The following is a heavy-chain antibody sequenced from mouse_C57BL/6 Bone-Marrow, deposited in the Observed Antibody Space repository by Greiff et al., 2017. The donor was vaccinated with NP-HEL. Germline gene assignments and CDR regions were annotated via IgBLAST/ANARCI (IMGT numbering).Heavy chain of an antibody. D-gene: IGHD1-1*01. Sequence: EVNVVESGGGLVQPGGSLKLSCAASGFTFSDYYMYWVRQTPEKRLEWVAYISNGGGSTYYPDTVKGRFTISRDNAKNTLYLQMSRLKSEDTAMYYCARHTYYYGSSYGYFDVWGTGTTVTVSS. J-gene: IGHJ1*03. V-gene: IGHV5-12*01. CDR2: ISNGGGST. CDR1: GFTFSDYY. CDR3: ARHTYYYGSSYGYFDV.